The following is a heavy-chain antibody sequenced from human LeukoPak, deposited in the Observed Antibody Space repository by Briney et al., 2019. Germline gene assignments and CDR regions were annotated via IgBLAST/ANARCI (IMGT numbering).Heavy chain of an antibody. J-gene: IGHJ4*02. Sequence: ASVKVSCKASGYTFTSYYMHWVRQAPGQGLERMGIINPSGGSTSYAQKFQGRVTMTRDTSTSTVYMELSSLRSEDTAVYYCARVPTMGLFDNWGQGTLVTVSS. CDR2: INPSGGST. D-gene: IGHD3-10*01. CDR1: GYTFTSYY. CDR3: ARVPTMGLFDN. V-gene: IGHV1-46*01.